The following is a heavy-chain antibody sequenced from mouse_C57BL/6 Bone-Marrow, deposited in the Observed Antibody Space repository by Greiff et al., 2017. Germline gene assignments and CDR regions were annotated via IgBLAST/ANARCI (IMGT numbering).Heavy chain of an antibody. CDR3: ARRGLY. CDR2: ILPGSGST. D-gene: IGHD3-3*01. Sequence: GEILPGSGSTNYNEKFKGKATFTADTSSNTAYMQLSSLTTEDSAIYYCARRGLYWGQGTTLTVSS. V-gene: IGHV1-9*01. J-gene: IGHJ2*01.